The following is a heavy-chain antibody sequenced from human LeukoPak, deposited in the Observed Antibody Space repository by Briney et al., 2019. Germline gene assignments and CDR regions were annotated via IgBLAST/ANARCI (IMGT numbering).Heavy chain of an antibody. CDR3: ARRGAARCYDGMDV. CDR2: INYSGST. D-gene: IGHD6-6*01. CDR1: GGFISSYY. J-gene: IGHJ6*02. Sequence: KPSETLSLTCTVSGGFISSYYWSWIRQPPGKGLEWIAYINYSGSTIYNPSLKSRVTISLDTSKNQFSLRLSSMTDADTAVYYCARRGAARCYDGMDVWGQGTTVTVSS. V-gene: IGHV4-59*08.